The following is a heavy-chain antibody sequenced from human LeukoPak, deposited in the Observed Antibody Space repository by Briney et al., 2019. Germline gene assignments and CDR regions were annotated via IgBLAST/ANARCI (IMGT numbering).Heavy chain of an antibody. CDR2: IYSGGST. CDR3: ASAGIAAAGSYYYYGMDV. CDR1: GFTVSSNY. Sequence: GGSLRLSCAASGFTVSSNYMSWVRQAPGKGLEWVSVIYSGGSTYYADSVKGRFTISRDNSKNTLYLQMNSLRAEDTAVYYCASAGIAAAGSYYYYGMDVWGQGTTVTVSS. V-gene: IGHV3-53*01. D-gene: IGHD6-13*01. J-gene: IGHJ6*02.